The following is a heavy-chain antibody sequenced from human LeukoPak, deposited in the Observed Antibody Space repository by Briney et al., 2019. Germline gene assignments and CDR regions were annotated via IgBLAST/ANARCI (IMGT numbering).Heavy chain of an antibody. J-gene: IGHJ3*02. Sequence: SETLSLTCTVSGASISTDYWSWIRQPPGKGLEWIGYIYHSGSTYYNPSLKSRVTISVDRSKNQFSLKLSSVTAADTAVYYCARGQGSSWYNTYYYDSSGPNDAFDIWGQGTMVTVSS. CDR1: GASISTDY. D-gene: IGHD3-22*01. CDR2: IYHSGST. CDR3: ARGQGSSWYNTYYYDSSGPNDAFDI. V-gene: IGHV4-30-2*01.